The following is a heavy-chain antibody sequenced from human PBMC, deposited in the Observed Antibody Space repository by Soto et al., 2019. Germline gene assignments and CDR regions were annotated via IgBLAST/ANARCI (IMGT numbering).Heavy chain of an antibody. J-gene: IGHJ6*02. CDR3: AKGGRVTILGVVMRHYGLDV. V-gene: IGHV3-23*01. D-gene: IGHD3-3*01. Sequence: PGGSLRLSCAASGFTFSSYVMSWVRQAPGKGLEWVSAISGSGGTTYYADSVKGRFTISRDNSKNTLYVQMNSLRAEDTAVYYCAKGGRVTILGVVMRHYGLDVWGQGTTVTVSS. CDR1: GFTFSSYV. CDR2: ISGSGGTT.